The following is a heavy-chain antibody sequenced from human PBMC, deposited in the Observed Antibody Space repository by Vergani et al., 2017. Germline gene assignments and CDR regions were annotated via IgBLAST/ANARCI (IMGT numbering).Heavy chain of an antibody. CDR1: GGTFSSYA. CDR3: ARVKYSSSLSFYFDY. J-gene: IGHJ4*02. D-gene: IGHD6-13*01. V-gene: IGHV1-46*03. Sequence: QVQLVQSGAEVKKPGSSVKVSCKASGGTFSSYAISWVRQAPGQGLEWMGIINPSGGSTSYAQKFQGRVTMTRDTSTSTVYMELSSLRSEDTAVYYCARVKYSSSLSFYFDYWGQGTLVTVSS. CDR2: INPSGGST.